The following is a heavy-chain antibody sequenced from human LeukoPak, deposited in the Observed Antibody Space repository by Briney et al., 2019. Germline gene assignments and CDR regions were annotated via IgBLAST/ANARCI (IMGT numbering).Heavy chain of an antibody. D-gene: IGHD4-17*01. CDR3: ARYGAPFDS. CDR2: IFYSGTT. CDR1: GGSISSGGYY. V-gene: IGHV4-31*03. Sequence: SETLSLTCTVSGGSISSGGYYWSWIRQHPGKGLEFIGYIFYSGTTYYNPSLKSRVSISLDTSLNQFSLKVISVTAADTAVYYCARYGAPFDSWGQGTLVTVSS. J-gene: IGHJ4*02.